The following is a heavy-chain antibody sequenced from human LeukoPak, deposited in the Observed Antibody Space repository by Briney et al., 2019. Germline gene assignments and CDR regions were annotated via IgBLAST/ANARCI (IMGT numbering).Heavy chain of an antibody. V-gene: IGHV1-2*02. D-gene: IGHD2-15*01. CDR2: INPNSGGT. CDR3: ARSIGYCSGGSCSDVDP. CDR1: GYTFTGYY. Sequence: ASVKVSCKASGYTFTGYYVHWVRQAPGQGPEWMGWINPNSGGTNYAQKFQGRVTMTRDTSISTAYMELSRLRSDDTAVYYCARSIGYCSGGSCSDVDPWGQGTLVTVSS. J-gene: IGHJ5*02.